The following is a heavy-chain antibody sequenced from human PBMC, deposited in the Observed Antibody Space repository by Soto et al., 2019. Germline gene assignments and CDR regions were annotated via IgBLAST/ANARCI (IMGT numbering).Heavy chain of an antibody. CDR3: AKSTIFGVVIIGVGGSYFDY. V-gene: IGHV3-23*01. J-gene: IGHJ4*02. D-gene: IGHD3-3*01. Sequence: EVQLLESGGGLVQPGGSLRLSCAASGFTFSSYAMSWVRQAPGKGLEWVSAISGSGGSTYYADSVKGRFTISRDNSKNTLYLQMNSLRAEDTAVYYCAKSTIFGVVIIGVGGSYFDYWGQGTLVTVSS. CDR2: ISGSGGST. CDR1: GFTFSSYA.